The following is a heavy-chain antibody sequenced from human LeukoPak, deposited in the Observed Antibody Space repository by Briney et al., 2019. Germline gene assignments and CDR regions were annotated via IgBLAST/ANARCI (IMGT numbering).Heavy chain of an antibody. V-gene: IGHV1-18*01. CDR3: VRDKPGWGAFDV. J-gene: IGHJ3*01. CDR1: GYRVSSFA. D-gene: IGHD1-14*01. Sequence: GASVKVSCKASGYRVSSFAIIWVRQAPGQGHECLGWIAANNDHTHYALNVQGRVTMTTDTSTDTAYMELRNLRSDDTAVYFCVRDKPGWGAFDVWGQGTVVTVSS. CDR2: IAANNDHT.